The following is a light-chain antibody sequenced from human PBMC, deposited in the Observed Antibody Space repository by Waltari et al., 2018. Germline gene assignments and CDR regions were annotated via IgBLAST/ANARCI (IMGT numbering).Light chain of an antibody. Sequence: DIQMTQSPSTLSASVGDPIIITCRASQSISNWLAWYQQKPGKAPKLLIYKAFTLETGVPSRFSGSGSGTVFTLTISSLQPDDFATYYCQQYNSYSLLTFGGGTKVEIE. CDR1: QSISNW. V-gene: IGKV1-5*03. CDR2: KAF. J-gene: IGKJ4*01. CDR3: QQYNSYSLLT.